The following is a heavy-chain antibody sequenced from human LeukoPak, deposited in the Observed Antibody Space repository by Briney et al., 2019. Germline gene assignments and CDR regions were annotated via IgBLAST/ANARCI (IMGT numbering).Heavy chain of an antibody. CDR2: IYSGGTT. CDR1: GFTVSGNY. D-gene: IGHD4-23*01. V-gene: IGHV3-53*01. J-gene: IGHJ4*02. Sequence: GGSLRLSCAVSGFTVSGNYMSWVRQAPGKGLEWVSLIYSGGTTYYADSVKGRFTISRDNSKNTLYLQMNSLRAEDTAVYYCARRAGGYSHPYDYWGQGILVAVSS. CDR3: ARRAGGYSHPYDY.